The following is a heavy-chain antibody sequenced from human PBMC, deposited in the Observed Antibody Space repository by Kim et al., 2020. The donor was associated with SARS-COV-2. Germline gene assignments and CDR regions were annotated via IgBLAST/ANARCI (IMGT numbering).Heavy chain of an antibody. CDR2: IWYDGSNK. CDR3: AKDLLFYYGSGSYYNAADDP. Sequence: GGSLRLSCAASGFTFSSYGMHWVRQAPGKGLEWVAVIWYDGSNKYYADSVKGRFTISRDNSKNTLYLQMNSLRAEDTAVYYCAKDLLFYYGSGSYYNAADDPWRQGTLVTVSS. V-gene: IGHV3-33*06. CDR1: GFTFSSYG. J-gene: IGHJ5*02. D-gene: IGHD3-10*01.